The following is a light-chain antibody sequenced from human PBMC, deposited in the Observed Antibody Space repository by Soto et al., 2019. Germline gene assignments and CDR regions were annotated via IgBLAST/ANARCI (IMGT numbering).Light chain of an antibody. CDR1: SSNIGKND. V-gene: IGLV1-51*02. Sequence: QSALTQPPPVSAAPGQKVTISCSGSSSNIGKNDVSWYQQVPGTAPKLLIYQNNKRPSGIPDRFSGSKSGTSATLGITGLQSGDEADYYCGTWDGSLSAGVFGGGTKLTVL. CDR2: QNN. J-gene: IGLJ2*01. CDR3: GTWDGSLSAGV.